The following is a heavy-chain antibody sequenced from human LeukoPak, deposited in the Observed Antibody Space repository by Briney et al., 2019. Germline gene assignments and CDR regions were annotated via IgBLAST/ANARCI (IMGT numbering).Heavy chain of an antibody. CDR3: ARGRRGLHYGSGSYYNSNWFDP. CDR1: GFTFSSYA. V-gene: IGHV4-34*01. Sequence: GSLRLSCAASGFTFSSYAMSWVRQAPGKGLEWIGEINHSGSTNYNPSLKSRVTISVDTSKNQFSLKLSSVTAADTAVYYCARGRRGLHYGSGSYYNSNWFDPWGQGTLVTVSS. J-gene: IGHJ5*02. CDR2: INHSGST. D-gene: IGHD3-10*01.